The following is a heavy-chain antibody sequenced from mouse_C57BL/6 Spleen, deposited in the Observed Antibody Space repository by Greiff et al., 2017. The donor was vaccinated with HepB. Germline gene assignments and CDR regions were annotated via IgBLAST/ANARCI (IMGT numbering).Heavy chain of an antibody. CDR1: GYTFTDYY. D-gene: IGHD1-1*01. V-gene: IGHV1-26*01. J-gene: IGHJ3*01. CDR3: ARSITTVDEFAY. Sequence: VQLQQSGPELVKPGASVKISCKASGYTFTDYYMNWVKQSHGKSLEWIGDINPNNGGTSYNQKFKGKATLTVDKSSSTAYMELRSLTSEDSAVYYCARSITTVDEFAYWGQGTLVTVSA. CDR2: INPNNGGT.